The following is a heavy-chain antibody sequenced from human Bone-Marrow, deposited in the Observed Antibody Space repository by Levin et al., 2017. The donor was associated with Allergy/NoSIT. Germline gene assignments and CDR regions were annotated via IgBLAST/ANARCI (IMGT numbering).Heavy chain of an antibody. CDR1: GFSVRDYY. CDR2: VYMGGTT. D-gene: IGHD3-22*01. Sequence: GGSLRLSCAASGFSVRDYYMTWVRQAPGKGLQWVSVVYMGGTTYYADSVRGRFTVSRDNSKNSVYLQMDSLRVEDTAVYYCARIMIVVPYRNDGFDIWGQGTMVTVSS. J-gene: IGHJ3*02. CDR3: ARIMIVVPYRNDGFDI. V-gene: IGHV3-53*01.